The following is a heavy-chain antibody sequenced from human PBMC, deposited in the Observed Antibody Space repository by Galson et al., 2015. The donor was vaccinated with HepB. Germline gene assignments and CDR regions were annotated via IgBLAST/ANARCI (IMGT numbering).Heavy chain of an antibody. Sequence: SVKVSCKASGYTFTSYGISWVRQAPGQGLEWMGWISAYNGNTNYAQKLQGRVTMTTDTSTSTAYMELRSLRSDDTAVYYCARDGLQGAYDYVWGSSPGAFDIWGQGTMVTVSS. J-gene: IGHJ3*02. V-gene: IGHV1-18*04. CDR1: GYTFTSYG. CDR3: ARDGLQGAYDYVWGSSPGAFDI. CDR2: ISAYNGNT. D-gene: IGHD3-16*01.